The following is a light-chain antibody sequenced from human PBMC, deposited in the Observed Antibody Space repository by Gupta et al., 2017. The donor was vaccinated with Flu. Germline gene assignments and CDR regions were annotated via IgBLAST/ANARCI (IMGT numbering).Light chain of an antibody. CDR1: ALADQY. V-gene: IGLV3-25*03. J-gene: IGLJ2*01. CDR3: QSSDNRGTYVI. Sequence: SSELTQPPSVSVSPGQTARLTCSGDALADQYGYWYQQKPGQAPTMVVRKDNQRPSGIPERFSGSSSGTEFTLTISGVQAEDEADYYSQSSDNRGTYVIFGGGTKLTVL. CDR2: KDN.